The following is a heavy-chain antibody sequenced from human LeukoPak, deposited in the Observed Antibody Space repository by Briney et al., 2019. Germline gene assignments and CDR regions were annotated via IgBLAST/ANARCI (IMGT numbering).Heavy chain of an antibody. J-gene: IGHJ4*02. CDR3: ARHGSGSFYKYFDY. D-gene: IGHD3-10*01. CDR1: GYSFTTYW. Sequence: GESLKISCKGSGYSFTTYWLGWVRQMPGKGLEWMGIIYPADSDTRYSPSFQGQVTISVDKSISTAYLQWSSLQASDTGIYYCARHGSGSFYKYFDYWGQGTLVTVSS. CDR2: IYPADSDT. V-gene: IGHV5-51*01.